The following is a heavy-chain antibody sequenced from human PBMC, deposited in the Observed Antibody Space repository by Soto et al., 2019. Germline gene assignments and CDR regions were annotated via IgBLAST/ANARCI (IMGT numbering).Heavy chain of an antibody. CDR1: GGTFSSYT. Sequence: GASVKVSCKASGGTFSSYTISWVRQAPGQGLEWMGRIIPILGIANYAQKFQGRVTITADKSTSTAYMELSSLRSEDTAVYYCARDWTRYSGYDYWWPPLDYWGQGTLVTVSS. V-gene: IGHV1-69*04. CDR3: ARDWTRYSGYDYWWPPLDY. CDR2: IIPILGIA. D-gene: IGHD5-12*01. J-gene: IGHJ4*02.